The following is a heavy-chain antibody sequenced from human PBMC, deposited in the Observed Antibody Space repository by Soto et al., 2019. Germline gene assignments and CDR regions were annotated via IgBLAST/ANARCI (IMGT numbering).Heavy chain of an antibody. D-gene: IGHD1-26*01. CDR3: ARDGWELLHYFDY. J-gene: IGHJ4*02. V-gene: IGHV3-30*03. CDR2: ISYDGSNK. Sequence: PGGSLRLSCAASGFTFSSYGMHWVRQAPGKGLEWVAVISYDGSNKYYADSVKGRFTISRDNSKNTLYLQMNSLRAEDTAVYYCARDGWELLHYFDYWGQGTLVTVSS. CDR1: GFTFSSYG.